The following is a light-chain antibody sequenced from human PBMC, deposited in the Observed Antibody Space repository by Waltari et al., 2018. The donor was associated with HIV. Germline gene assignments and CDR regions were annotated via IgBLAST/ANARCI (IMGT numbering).Light chain of an antibody. CDR3: LRYYTIPRT. CDR1: QSVLYSSNNNNY. V-gene: IGKV4-1*01. J-gene: IGKJ1*01. Sequence: DIVMTKSPDSLAVSLGEWATINCNSSQSVLYSSNNNNYLAWFQQKPGQPPKLLIYWASTRESGVPDRFSGSGSGTDFTLTISSLQAEDVAVYYCLRYYTIPRTFGQGTTVEIK. CDR2: WAS.